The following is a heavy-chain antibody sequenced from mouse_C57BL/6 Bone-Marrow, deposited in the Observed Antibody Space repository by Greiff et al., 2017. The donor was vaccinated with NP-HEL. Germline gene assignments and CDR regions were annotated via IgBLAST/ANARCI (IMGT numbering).Heavy chain of an antibody. J-gene: IGHJ4*01. CDR2: ISPRSGNT. V-gene: IGHV1-81*01. CDR1: GYTFTSYG. Sequence: VQLQQSGAELARPGASVKLSCKASGYTFTSYGISWVKQRTGQGLEWIGEISPRSGNTYYNEKFKGKATLTADKSSSTAYMELRSLTSEDSAVYFCASDRGAMYYWGQGTSVTVSS. CDR3: ASDRGAMYY.